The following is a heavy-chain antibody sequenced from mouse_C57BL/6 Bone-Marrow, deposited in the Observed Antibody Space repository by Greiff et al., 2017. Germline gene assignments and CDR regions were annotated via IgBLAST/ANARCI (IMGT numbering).Heavy chain of an antibody. CDR3: ARHDWDWFAY. J-gene: IGHJ3*01. CDR2: ISNGGGST. V-gene: IGHV5-12*01. Sequence: EVKLMESGGGLVKPGGSLKLSCAASGFTFSDYYMYWVRQTPEKRLEWVAYISNGGGSTYYPDTVKGRFTISRDNAKNTLYLQMSRLKSEDTAMYYCARHDWDWFAYWGQGTLVTVSA. D-gene: IGHD4-1*01. CDR1: GFTFSDYY.